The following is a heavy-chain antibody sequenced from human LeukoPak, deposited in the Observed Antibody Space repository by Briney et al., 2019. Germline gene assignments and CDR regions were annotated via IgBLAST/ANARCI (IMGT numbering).Heavy chain of an antibody. D-gene: IGHD5-18*01. V-gene: IGHV4-30-2*01. J-gene: IGHJ4*02. CDR2: ISHSGRT. Sequence: SQTLSLTCAVSGGSISSATYSWNWIRQPPGKGLEWIGYISHSGRTNYNPSLKSRVTMSVDRSKTQFSPRLTSVTAADTAVYYCARGYIYGPPFDYWGQGTLVTVSS. CDR3: ARGYIYGPPFDY. CDR1: GGSISSATYS.